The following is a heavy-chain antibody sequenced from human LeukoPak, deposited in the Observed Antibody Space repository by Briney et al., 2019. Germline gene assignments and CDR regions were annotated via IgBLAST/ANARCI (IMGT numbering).Heavy chain of an antibody. CDR1: GGSISSDY. D-gene: IGHD3-22*01. CDR2: IYYSGST. CDR3: ARRAFSSGYYYFDY. V-gene: IGHV4-59*08. Sequence: SETLSLTCTVSGGSISSDYWSWIRQPPGKGLEWLGYIYYSGSTNYNPSLKSRVTISVDTSKNQFSLKLSSVTAADTAVYYCARRAFSSGYYYFDYWGQGTLVTVSS. J-gene: IGHJ4*02.